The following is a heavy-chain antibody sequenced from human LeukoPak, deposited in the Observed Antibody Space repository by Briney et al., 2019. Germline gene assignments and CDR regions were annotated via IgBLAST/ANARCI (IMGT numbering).Heavy chain of an antibody. D-gene: IGHD6-19*01. Sequence: GGSLRLSCAASGFTVSSNYMSWVRQAPGKGLEWVSVIYSGGSTCYADSVKGRFTISRDNSKNTLYLQMNSLRAEDTAVYYCARDDIAVAGFDYWGQGTLVTVSS. V-gene: IGHV3-53*01. CDR2: IYSGGST. CDR1: GFTVSSNY. CDR3: ARDDIAVAGFDY. J-gene: IGHJ4*02.